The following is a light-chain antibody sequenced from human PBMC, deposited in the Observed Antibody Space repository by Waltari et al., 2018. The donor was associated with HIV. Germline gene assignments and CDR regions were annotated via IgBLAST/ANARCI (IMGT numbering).Light chain of an antibody. Sequence: QSALTQPPSVSGSPGQSVTIPCTGTSSDVGYTNRVSWNPQSPGTAPKLTIYEVTSRPSADPVRFSGSKSGNTASLTSSGLRAENEAEYYCASFTTSATYVFGLGTKVTVL. CDR1: SSDVGYTNR. CDR2: EVT. J-gene: IGLJ1*01. CDR3: ASFTTSATYV. V-gene: IGLV2-18*02.